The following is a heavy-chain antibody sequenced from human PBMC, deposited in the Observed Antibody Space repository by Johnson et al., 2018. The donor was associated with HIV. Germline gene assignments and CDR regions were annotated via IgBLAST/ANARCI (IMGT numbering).Heavy chain of an antibody. CDR2: ISYAGSNK. CDR1: GFTLSTYG. CDR3: AKDRYIKGASTGFDI. D-gene: IGHD1-26*01. Sequence: QVHLVESGGGVVQPGRSLRLSCAASGFTLSTYGMHWVRQAPGKGLEWVAVISYAGSNKYYADSVKGRFTTSRDNSKNTLYLQMNILRSEDTAVYYCAKDRYIKGASTGFDIWGQGTMVTISS. J-gene: IGHJ3*02. V-gene: IGHV3-30*18.